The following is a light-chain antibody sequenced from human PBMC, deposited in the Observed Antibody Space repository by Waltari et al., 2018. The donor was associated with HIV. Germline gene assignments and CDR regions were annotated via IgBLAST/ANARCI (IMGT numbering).Light chain of an antibody. J-gene: IGKJ1*01. Sequence: EIVLTQSPGTLSSSPGERVTLPCRASQTISSSKLAWYQQRPGQAPRLVIFDASTRAIGIPDRFSGSGSGTDFALTISRLEPEDFATYYCQQYANSPRTFGQGTKVEVK. V-gene: IGKV3-20*01. CDR1: QTISSSK. CDR3: QQYANSPRT. CDR2: DAS.